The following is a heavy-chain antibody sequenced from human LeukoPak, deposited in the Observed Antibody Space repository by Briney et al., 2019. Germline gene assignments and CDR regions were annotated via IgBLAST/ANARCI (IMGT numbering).Heavy chain of an antibody. V-gene: IGHV4-34*01. CDR3: ARGRLNYVTTSGSPTPNYFDY. Sequence: SETLSLTCAVYGGSFSGYYWSWIRQPPGKGLEWMGEINHSGSTNYNPALKSRVTISVDTSKNQFSLKLSSVTAADTAVYYCARGRLNYVTTSGSPTPNYFDYWGQGTLVTVSS. CDR1: GGSFSGYY. D-gene: IGHD3-10*01. CDR2: INHSGST. J-gene: IGHJ4*02.